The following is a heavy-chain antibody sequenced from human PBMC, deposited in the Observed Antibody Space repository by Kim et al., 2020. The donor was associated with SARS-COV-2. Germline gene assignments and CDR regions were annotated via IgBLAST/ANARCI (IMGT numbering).Heavy chain of an antibody. CDR3: ARALRYFWDV. CDR2: NE. J-gene: IGHJ6*02. V-gene: IGHV3-33*01. Sequence: NENYADSVKGRFTISGNNSKNTLYLEMNSLRAKDTAVYYWARALRYFWDVWGQGTTVIVSS. D-gene: IGHD3-9*01.